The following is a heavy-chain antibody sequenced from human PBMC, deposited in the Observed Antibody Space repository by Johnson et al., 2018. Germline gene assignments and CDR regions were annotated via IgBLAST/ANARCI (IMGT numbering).Heavy chain of an antibody. V-gene: IGHV4-39*01. Sequence: QVQLQESGPGLVKPSETLSLTCTVSIGSISSTTYYWGWIRQPPGKGLAWIGNVFYSGSTSYNASLKSRVTISVDKSKNQFSLRLNFVTAATTAMYYCARLQYEGFIGLNWFETWGQGTLVTVSS. D-gene: IGHD2-15*01. J-gene: IGHJ5*02. CDR2: VFYSGST. CDR3: ARLQYEGFIGLNWFET. CDR1: IGSISSTTYY.